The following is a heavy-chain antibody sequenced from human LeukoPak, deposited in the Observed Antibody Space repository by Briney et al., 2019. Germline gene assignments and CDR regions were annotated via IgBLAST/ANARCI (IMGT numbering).Heavy chain of an antibody. CDR2: IYYSGST. D-gene: IGHD3-10*01. CDR1: GASISSYD. Sequence: SETLSLTCTVSGASISSYDWGWIRQPPGKGLEWIGYIYYSGSTNYNPPLKSRVTISGETSKNQFSLKLSSVTAADTAVYYCARLMCYSSSGSYGMDVWGQGTTVTVSS. V-gene: IGHV4-59*08. CDR3: ARLMCYSSSGSYGMDV. J-gene: IGHJ6*02.